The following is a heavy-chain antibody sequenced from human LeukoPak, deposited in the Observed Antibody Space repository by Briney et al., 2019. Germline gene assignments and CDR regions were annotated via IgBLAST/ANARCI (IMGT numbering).Heavy chain of an antibody. CDR2: ISSSSSYI. V-gene: IGHV3-21*04. J-gene: IGHJ5*02. CDR3: AKDSRGGAAGTFNCFDP. Sequence: GGSLRLSCAASGFTFSSYSMNWVRQAPGKGLEWVSSISSSSSYIYYADSVKGRFTISRDNAKNSLYLQMNSLRVEDTALYYCAKDSRGGAAGTFNCFDPWGQGTLVTVSS. CDR1: GFTFSSYS. D-gene: IGHD6-13*01.